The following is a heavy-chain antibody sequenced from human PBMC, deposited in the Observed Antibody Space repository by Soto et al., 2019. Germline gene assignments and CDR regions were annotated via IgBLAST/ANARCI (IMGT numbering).Heavy chain of an antibody. D-gene: IGHD2-2*01. V-gene: IGHV3-11*06. CDR1: GFTFSDYY. CDR2: ISSSSSYT. J-gene: IGHJ6*02. CDR3: ARSRLGVCSSTSCGAYGMDV. Sequence: GGSLRLSCAASGFTFSDYYMSWIRQAPGKGLEWVSYISSSSSYTNYADSVKGRFTISRDNAKNSLYLQMNSLRAEDTAVYYCARSRLGVCSSTSCGAYGMDVWGQGTTVTVSS.